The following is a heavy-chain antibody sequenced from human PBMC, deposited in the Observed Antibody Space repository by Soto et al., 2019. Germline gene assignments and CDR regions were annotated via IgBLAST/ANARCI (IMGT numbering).Heavy chain of an antibody. CDR1: GFTFSSYG. Sequence: GGSLRLSCAASGFTFSSYGMHWVRQAPGKGLEWVAVISYDGSNKYYADSVKGRFTISRDNSKNTLYLQMNSLRAEDTAVYYCAKEGDILTGYYRTPGDYWGQGTLVTVSS. D-gene: IGHD3-9*01. V-gene: IGHV3-30*18. CDR2: ISYDGSNK. J-gene: IGHJ4*02. CDR3: AKEGDILTGYYRTPGDY.